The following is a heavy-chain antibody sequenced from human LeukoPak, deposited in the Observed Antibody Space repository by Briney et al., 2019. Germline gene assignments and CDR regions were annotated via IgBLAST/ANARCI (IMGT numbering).Heavy chain of an antibody. D-gene: IGHD3-10*01. CDR1: GGSISSYY. CDR2: IYYSGST. J-gene: IGHJ5*02. V-gene: IGHV4-59*08. Sequence: SETLSLTCTVSGGSISSYYWSWIRQPPGKGLEWIGYIYYSGSTNYNPSLKSRVTISVDTSKNQFSLKLSSVTAADTAVYYCARHLEKFSAQGFDPWGQGTLVTVSS. CDR3: ARHLEKFSAQGFDP.